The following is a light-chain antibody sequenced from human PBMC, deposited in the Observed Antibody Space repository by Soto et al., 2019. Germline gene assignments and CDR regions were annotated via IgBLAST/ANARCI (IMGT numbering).Light chain of an antibody. V-gene: IGKV3-20*01. Sequence: DMVLTQSPGTLSLSPGERATLSCRAIQSVSSSYLAWYQQKPGQAPRLLIYGASSRATGIPDRFSGSGSGKDFTLTISRLEPEDFAVYYCQQYGSSLFTFGQGTRLEIK. CDR3: QQYGSSLFT. J-gene: IGKJ5*01. CDR1: QSVSSSY. CDR2: GAS.